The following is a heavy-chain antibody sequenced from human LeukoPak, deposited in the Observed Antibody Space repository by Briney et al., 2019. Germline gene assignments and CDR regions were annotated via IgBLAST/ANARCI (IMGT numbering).Heavy chain of an antibody. CDR3: ARVFAVAGTD. V-gene: IGHV1-69*04. D-gene: IGHD6-19*01. CDR1: GYTFTGYY. J-gene: IGHJ4*02. Sequence: SVKVSCKASGYTFTGYYLHWVRQAPGQGLEWMGRIIPILGIANYAQKFQGRVTITADKSTSTAYMELSSLRSEDTAVYYCARVFAVAGTDWGQGTLVTVSS. CDR2: IIPILGIA.